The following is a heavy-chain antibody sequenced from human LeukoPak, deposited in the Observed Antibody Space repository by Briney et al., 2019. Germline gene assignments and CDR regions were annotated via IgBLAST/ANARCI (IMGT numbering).Heavy chain of an antibody. CDR2: INLNSGGT. CDR3: AVLMITFGGVIAQTLTLDY. J-gene: IGHJ4*02. Sequence: GASVKVSCKXSGYTFTGYYMHWVRQSPGQGLEWMGRINLNSGGTNYAQKFQGRVTMTRDTSISTAYMELSRLRSDDTAVYYCAVLMITFGGVIAQTLTLDYWGQGTLVTVSS. CDR1: GYTFTGYY. D-gene: IGHD3-16*02. V-gene: IGHV1-2*06.